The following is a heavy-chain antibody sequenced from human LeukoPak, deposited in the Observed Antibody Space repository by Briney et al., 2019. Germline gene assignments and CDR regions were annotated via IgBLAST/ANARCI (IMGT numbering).Heavy chain of an antibody. J-gene: IGHJ4*02. CDR2: IYPGDSDT. CDR1: GYIFTNFW. D-gene: IGHD6-19*01. Sequence: GESLKISCKASGYIFTNFWIGWVRQMPGKGLEWMGIIYPGDSDTRYSPSFRGQVAISADKSISTAYLQWSSLEASDTAIYYCARFMPVADTENFDSWGQGTLVTVSS. V-gene: IGHV5-51*01. CDR3: ARFMPVADTENFDS.